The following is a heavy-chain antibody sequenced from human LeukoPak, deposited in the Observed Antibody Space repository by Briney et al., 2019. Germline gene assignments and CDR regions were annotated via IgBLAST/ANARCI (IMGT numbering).Heavy chain of an antibody. CDR2: IYSSGSS. Sequence: SETLSLTCTVSAGSISSSAYCYWIRQPPGKGLEWIGSIYSSGSSYYNPSLKSRVTISADTSKNQFSLRLTSVTAADTAVYYCARRVTATVPWDWGQGTLVTVS. D-gene: IGHD4-11*01. CDR1: AGSISSSAYC. CDR3: ARRVTATVPWD. V-gene: IGHV4-39*01. J-gene: IGHJ1*01.